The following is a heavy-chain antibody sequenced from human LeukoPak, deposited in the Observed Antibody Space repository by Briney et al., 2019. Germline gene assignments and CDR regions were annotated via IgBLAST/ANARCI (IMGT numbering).Heavy chain of an antibody. CDR2: TIPIFGTT. CDR1: GGTLKNYA. D-gene: IGHD2-8*01. CDR3: AGDLVQATNGFAY. V-gene: IGHV1-69*05. J-gene: IGHJ4*01. Sequence: SVTVSCKASGGTLKNYAITWVRQAPGQGLEWMGGTIPIFGTTNYAQKFQGRVTITTDESTSTAYMELSSLRTEDTAVYYCAGDLVQATNGFAYWGQEPWSPSPQ.